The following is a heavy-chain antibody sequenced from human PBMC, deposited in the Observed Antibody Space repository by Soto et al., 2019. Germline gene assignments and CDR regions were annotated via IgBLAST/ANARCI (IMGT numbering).Heavy chain of an antibody. CDR2: ISSCSSYI. Sequence: PGGSLRLSCAASGFTFSSYSMNWVRQAPGKGLEWVSSISSCSSYIYYADSVKGRFTISRDNAKNSLYLQMNSLRAEDTAVYYCARDLRIVVVPAATNYGMDVWGQGTTVTVSS. V-gene: IGHV3-21*01. J-gene: IGHJ6*02. CDR1: GFTFSSYS. D-gene: IGHD2-2*01. CDR3: ARDLRIVVVPAATNYGMDV.